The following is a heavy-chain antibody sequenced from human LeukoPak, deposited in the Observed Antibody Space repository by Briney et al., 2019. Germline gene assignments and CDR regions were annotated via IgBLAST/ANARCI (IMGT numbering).Heavy chain of an antibody. CDR3: ARLPIVGATGYFDY. V-gene: IGHV4-59*08. CDR2: IYYSGST. CDR1: GGSISSYY. D-gene: IGHD1-26*01. Sequence: ASETLSLTCAVCGGSISSYYWSWIRQPPGKGLEWIGYIYYSGSTNYNPSLKSRVTISVDTSKNQFSLKLSSVTAADTAVYYCARLPIVGATGYFDYWGQGTLVTVSS. J-gene: IGHJ4*02.